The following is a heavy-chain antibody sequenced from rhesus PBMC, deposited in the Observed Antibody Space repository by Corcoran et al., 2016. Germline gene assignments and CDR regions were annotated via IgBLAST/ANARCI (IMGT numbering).Heavy chain of an antibody. CDR3: ARGRTLGFDY. CDR1: GYSFNNYW. V-gene: IGHV5-20*02. D-gene: IGHD2-39*01. Sequence: EVQLVQSGAEVKRPGESLKISCKTSGYSFNNYWRSWVRQMSGKGLEWMGAIDPSNADARYSPSFQGQVTISADKSITTAYLQWSSLKASDTATYYCARGRTLGFDYWGQGVLVTVSS. J-gene: IGHJ4*01. CDR2: IDPSNADA.